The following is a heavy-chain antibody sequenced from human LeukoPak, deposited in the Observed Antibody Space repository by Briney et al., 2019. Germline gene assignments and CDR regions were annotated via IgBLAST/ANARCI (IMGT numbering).Heavy chain of an antibody. J-gene: IGHJ4*02. D-gene: IGHD3-16*02. CDR1: ASSISTSSYY. CDR3: ARLVYDYVWGSYRAIFDY. Sequence: SETLSLICTVSASSISTSSYYWGWIRQPPGNGLEWMGSIYYSGSTYYNPSLKGRVTISVDTSKNQFSLKLSSVTAADTAVYYCARLVYDYVWGSYRAIFDYWGQGTLVTVSS. CDR2: IYYSGST. V-gene: IGHV4-39*01.